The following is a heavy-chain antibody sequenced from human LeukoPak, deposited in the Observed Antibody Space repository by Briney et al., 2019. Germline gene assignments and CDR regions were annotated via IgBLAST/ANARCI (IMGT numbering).Heavy chain of an antibody. V-gene: IGHV4-34*01. CDR2: INHSGST. CDR1: GGSFSDYY. J-gene: IGHJ4*02. CDR3: ARTDYRV. Sequence: SETLSLTCVVYGGSFSDYYWSWIRQPPGKGLEWIGEINHSGSTYYNPSLKSRVTISVDTSKNQFSLKLSSVTAADTAVYYCARTDYRVWGQGALVTVSS. D-gene: IGHD4-11*01.